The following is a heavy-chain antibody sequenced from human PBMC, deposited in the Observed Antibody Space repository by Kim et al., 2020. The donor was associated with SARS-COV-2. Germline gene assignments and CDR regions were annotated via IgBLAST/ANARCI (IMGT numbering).Heavy chain of an antibody. J-gene: IGHJ4*02. CDR3: ARTLPRIAAAGTGSLLDFDY. CDR1: GDSVSSNSAA. D-gene: IGHD6-13*01. CDR2: TYYRSKWYN. Sequence: SQTLSLTCAISGDSVSSNSAAWNWIRQSPSRGLEWLGRTYYRSKWYNDYAVSVKSRITINPDTSKNQFSLQLNSVTPEDTAVYYCARTLPRIAAAGTGSLLDFDYWGQGTLVTVSS. V-gene: IGHV6-1*01.